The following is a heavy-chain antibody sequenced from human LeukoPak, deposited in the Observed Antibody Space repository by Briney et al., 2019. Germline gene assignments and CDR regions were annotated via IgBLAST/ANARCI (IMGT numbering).Heavy chain of an antibody. CDR3: ARSLGSSGYQDY. Sequence: GGSLRLSCAASGFSFSSYGMHWVRQAPGKGLKWVAFIRFDASNYYYTDSVKGRFTISRDNSKNTVYLQMNSLRAEDTAVYYCARSLGSSGYQDYWGQGTLVTVSS. CDR2: IRFDASNY. D-gene: IGHD3-22*01. V-gene: IGHV3-30*02. CDR1: GFSFSSYG. J-gene: IGHJ4*02.